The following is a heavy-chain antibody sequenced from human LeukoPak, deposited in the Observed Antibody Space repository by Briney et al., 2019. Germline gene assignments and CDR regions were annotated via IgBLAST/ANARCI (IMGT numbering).Heavy chain of an antibody. Sequence: SETLSLTCTVSGGSISSYYWSWIRQPPGKGLEWIGYIYYSGSTNYNPSLKSRVTISVDTSKNQFSLKLSSVTAADTAVYYCARDIRYCSSTSCKNQYYGMDVGGQGTAVTVSS. D-gene: IGHD2-2*01. CDR2: IYYSGST. V-gene: IGHV4-59*01. CDR1: GGSISSYY. CDR3: ARDIRYCSSTSCKNQYYGMDV. J-gene: IGHJ6*02.